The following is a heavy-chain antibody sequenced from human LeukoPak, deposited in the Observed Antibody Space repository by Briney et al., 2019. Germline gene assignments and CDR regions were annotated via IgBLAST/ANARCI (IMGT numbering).Heavy chain of an antibody. CDR3: TKEVPGVVYFES. J-gene: IGHJ4*02. D-gene: IGHD7-27*01. Sequence: GGSLRLSCAASGFTFSSYAMHWVRQAPGKGLEWVAVISYDGSNKYYADSVKGRFTISRDNSKNTLYLQMNSLRAEDTALYYCTKEVPGVVYFESWGQGILVTVSS. CDR1: GFTFSSYA. CDR2: ISYDGSNK. V-gene: IGHV3-30*04.